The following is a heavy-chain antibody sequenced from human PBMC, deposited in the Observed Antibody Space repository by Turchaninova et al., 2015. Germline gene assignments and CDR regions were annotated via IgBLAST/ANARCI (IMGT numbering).Heavy chain of an antibody. Sequence: VKLQESGPGLVKPSETVPPTCTVSGYSISSCSYWGWIRPPPGKGLEWVGSSYHTGSPYYSQSLKSRVSISLDAPKNQFSLKLSSVTAADTAVYYCAMLAGDLDLSDGSEIWGQGTMVTVSS. CDR3: AMLAGDLDLSDGSEI. CDR2: SYHTGSP. J-gene: IGHJ3*02. CDR1: GYSISSCSY. V-gene: IGHV4-38-2*02. D-gene: IGHD2-15*01.